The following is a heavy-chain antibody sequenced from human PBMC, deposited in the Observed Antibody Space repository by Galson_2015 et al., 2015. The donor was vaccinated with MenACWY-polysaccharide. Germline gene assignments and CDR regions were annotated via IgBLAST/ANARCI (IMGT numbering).Heavy chain of an antibody. V-gene: IGHV3-30*03. Sequence: SLRLSCAASGFTFSSYGMHWVRQAPGKGLEWVAVISYDGSNKYYADSVKGRFTISRDNSKNTLYLQMNSLRAEDTAVYYCAREGQQLGGDAFDIWGQGTMVTVSS. CDR1: GFTFSSYG. CDR3: AREGQQLGGDAFDI. CDR2: ISYDGSNK. D-gene: IGHD6-13*01. J-gene: IGHJ3*02.